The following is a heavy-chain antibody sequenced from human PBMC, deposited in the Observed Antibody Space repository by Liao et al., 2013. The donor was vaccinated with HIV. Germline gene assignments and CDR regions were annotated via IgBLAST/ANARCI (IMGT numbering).Heavy chain of an antibody. Sequence: GGSISSGDYYWSWIRQPPGKGLEWIGYIYYSGSTYYNPSLKSRVTISVDTSKNQFSLKLSSVTAADTALYYCARADVVVAASTGVAFDIWGQGTMVTVSS. D-gene: IGHD2-15*01. V-gene: IGHV4-30-4*08. J-gene: IGHJ3*02. CDR3: ARADVVVAASTGVAFDI. CDR2: IYYSGST. CDR1: GGSISSGDYY.